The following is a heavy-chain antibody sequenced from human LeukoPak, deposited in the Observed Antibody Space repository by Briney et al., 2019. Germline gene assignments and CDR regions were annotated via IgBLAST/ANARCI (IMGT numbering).Heavy chain of an antibody. CDR2: IYYSGST. J-gene: IGHJ4*02. Sequence: SETLSLTCTVSGGSISSHYWSWIRQPPGKGLEWIGYIYYSGSTNYNPSLKSRVTISVDTSKNQFSLKLSSVTAADTAVYYCAREGPTGSHDYWGQGTLVTVSS. CDR3: AREGPTGSHDY. CDR1: GGSISSHY. D-gene: IGHD1-26*01. V-gene: IGHV4-59*11.